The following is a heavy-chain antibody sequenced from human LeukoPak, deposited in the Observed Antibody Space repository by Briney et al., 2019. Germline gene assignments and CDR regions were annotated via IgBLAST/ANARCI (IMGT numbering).Heavy chain of an antibody. D-gene: IGHD6-19*01. Sequence: SETLSLTCTVSGGSISSYYWSWIRQPAGKGLEWIGRIYTSGSTNYNPSLKSRVTMSVDTSKNQFSLKLSSVTAADTAVYYCASAGYSSGWYHFDYWGQGTLVTVSS. CDR2: IYTSGST. CDR1: GGSISSYY. J-gene: IGHJ4*02. CDR3: ASAGYSSGWYHFDY. V-gene: IGHV4-4*07.